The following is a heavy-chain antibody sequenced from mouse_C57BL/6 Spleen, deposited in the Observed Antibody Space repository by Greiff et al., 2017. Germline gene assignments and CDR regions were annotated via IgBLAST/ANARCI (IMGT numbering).Heavy chain of an antibody. J-gene: IGHJ3*01. V-gene: IGHV1-81*01. CDR2: IYPRSGNT. CDR3: ARSGGNYVLAY. D-gene: IGHD2-1*01. Sequence: VQLQESGAELARPGASVKLSCKASGYTFTSSGISWVKQRTGPGLEWIGEIYPRSGNTYYNEKFKGKATLTADKSSSTAYMELRSLTSEDSAVYFCARSGGNYVLAYWGQGTLVTVSA. CDR1: GYTFTSSG.